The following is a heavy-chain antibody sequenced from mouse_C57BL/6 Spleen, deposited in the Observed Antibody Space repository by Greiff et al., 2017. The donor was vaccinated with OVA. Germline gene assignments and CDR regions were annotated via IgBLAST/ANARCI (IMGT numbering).Heavy chain of an antibody. D-gene: IGHD2-9*01. Sequence: QVQLQQPGAELVKPGASVKVSCKASGYTFTSYWMHWVKQRPGQGLEWIGRIHPSDSDTNYNQKFKGKATLTVDKSSSTAYMQLSSLTSEDSAVYYCAIGTYYGYDAWFAYWGQGTLVTVSA. J-gene: IGHJ3*01. CDR1: GYTFTSYW. CDR2: IHPSDSDT. V-gene: IGHV1-74*01. CDR3: AIGTYYGYDAWFAY.